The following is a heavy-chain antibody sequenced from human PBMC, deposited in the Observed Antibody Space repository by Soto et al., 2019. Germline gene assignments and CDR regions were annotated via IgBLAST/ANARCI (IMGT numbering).Heavy chain of an antibody. Sequence: PGGSLRLSCAASGFTFSDYYMSWIRQAPGKGLEWVSYISSSGSTIYYADSVKGRFTISRDNAKNSLYLQMNSLRAEDTAVYYCARVGPYSSSLPLTDYWGQGTLVTVSS. CDR2: ISSSGSTI. CDR1: GFTFSDYY. V-gene: IGHV3-11*01. J-gene: IGHJ4*02. CDR3: ARVGPYSSSLPLTDY. D-gene: IGHD6-6*01.